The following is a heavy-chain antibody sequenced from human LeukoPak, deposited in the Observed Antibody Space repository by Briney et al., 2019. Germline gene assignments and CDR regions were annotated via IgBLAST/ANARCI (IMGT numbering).Heavy chain of an antibody. Sequence: GGSLRLSCAASGFTFSSYWIHWVRQAPGKGLVWVSHINGDGSSATYADSVKGRFTISRDNAKNTMYLQMNSLRAEDTAVYFCARGGVGCFDYWGQGALVTVSS. D-gene: IGHD6-19*01. V-gene: IGHV3-74*01. CDR1: GFTFSSYW. J-gene: IGHJ4*02. CDR3: ARGGVGCFDY. CDR2: INGDGSSA.